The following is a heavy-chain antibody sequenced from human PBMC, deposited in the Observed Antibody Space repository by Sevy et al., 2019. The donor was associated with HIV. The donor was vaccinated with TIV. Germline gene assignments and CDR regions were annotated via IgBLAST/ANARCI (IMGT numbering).Heavy chain of an antibody. CDR1: GFTFSSYA. V-gene: IGHV3-23*01. CDR3: AKDELGCYDDRSGYRVRCAFDI. Sequence: GGSLRLSCAASGFTFSSYAMSWVRQAPGKGLEWVSAISGSGGSTYYADSVKGGFTISRVNSKNTLYLQMNSLRAEDTAVYYCAKDELGCYDDRSGYRVRCAFDIWGQGTMVTVSS. D-gene: IGHD3-22*01. J-gene: IGHJ3*02. CDR2: ISGSGGST.